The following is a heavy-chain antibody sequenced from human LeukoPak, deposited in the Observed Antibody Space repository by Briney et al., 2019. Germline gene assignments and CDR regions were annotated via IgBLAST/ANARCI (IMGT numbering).Heavy chain of an antibody. CDR3: AREVSGSGSLMIDC. J-gene: IGHJ4*02. D-gene: IGHD3-10*01. CDR2: ISYDGSNK. CDR1: GFTFSSYA. Sequence: GGSLRLSCAASGFTFSSYAMHWVRQAPGKGLEWVAVISYDGSNKYYADSVKGRFTISRDNSKNTLFLQMNSLRAEDTAVYFCAREVSGSGSLMIDCWGQGTLVTVSS. V-gene: IGHV3-30*04.